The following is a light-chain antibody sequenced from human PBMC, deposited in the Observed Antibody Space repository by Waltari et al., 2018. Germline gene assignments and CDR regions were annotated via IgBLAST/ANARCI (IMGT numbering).Light chain of an antibody. CDR2: HAS. V-gene: IGKV3-11*01. CDR1: QSVTNY. J-gene: IGKJ5*01. Sequence: EIVLTQSPVILSLSPGETAPLSCRASQSVTNYLAWYQQRPGQAPRLLIYHASNSATGIPARFSGSGSGTDFTLTINSLEPEDFAVYYCQQRGTWPPITFGQGTRLEIK. CDR3: QQRGTWPPIT.